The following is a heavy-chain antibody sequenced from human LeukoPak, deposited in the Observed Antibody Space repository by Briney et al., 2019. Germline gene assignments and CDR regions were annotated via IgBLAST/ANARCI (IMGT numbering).Heavy chain of an antibody. Sequence: GESLKISCKGSGYTFTRYWIGWVRQMPGKGLEWMGIIYPGDSESKYRPSLQGQVTISVDKSINTAYLQWSSLKASDTAMYYCARRAVLEGLRFLDDLDYWGQGTLVTVSS. J-gene: IGHJ4*02. CDR3: ARRAVLEGLRFLDDLDY. V-gene: IGHV5-51*01. D-gene: IGHD3-3*01. CDR1: GYTFTRYW. CDR2: IYPGDSES.